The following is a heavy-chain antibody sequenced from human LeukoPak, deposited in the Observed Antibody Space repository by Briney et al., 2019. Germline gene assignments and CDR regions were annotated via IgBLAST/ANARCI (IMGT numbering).Heavy chain of an antibody. CDR3: ARVRSPAATIPTYYFDY. CDR2: IYSSGNA. Sequence: SETLSLTCTVSDGSLSSYYWSWIRQPAGEGLERIGRIYSSGNAHYNPSLKSRVTMSVDTSKNQFSLNLTSVTAADTATYYCARVRSPAATIPTYYFDYWGQGTLVTVSS. V-gene: IGHV4-4*07. CDR1: DGSLSSYY. D-gene: IGHD2-2*01. J-gene: IGHJ4*02.